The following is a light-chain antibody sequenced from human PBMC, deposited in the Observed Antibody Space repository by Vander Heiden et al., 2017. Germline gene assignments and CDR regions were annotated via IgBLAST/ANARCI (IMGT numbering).Light chain of an antibody. Sequence: QSVLTQPPSVYGAPGQRVTISCTGSSSTIGAGYDVHWYQQLPATAPKLLIYGNSNRPSGVPDRFSGSKSGTSASLAITGLQAEDEADYYCQSYDSSLSGWVFGGGTKLTVL. J-gene: IGLJ3*02. CDR2: GNS. CDR1: SSTIGAGYD. CDR3: QSYDSSLSGWV. V-gene: IGLV1-40*01.